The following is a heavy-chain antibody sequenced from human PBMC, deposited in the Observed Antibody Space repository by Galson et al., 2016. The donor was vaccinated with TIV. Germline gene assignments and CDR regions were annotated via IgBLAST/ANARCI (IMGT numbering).Heavy chain of an antibody. J-gene: IGHJ4*02. V-gene: IGHV7-4-1*02. Sequence: SVKVSCKASEYTFTNYVMNWVRQAPGQGLEWMGWTNTNTGNPTYAQGFAGRFVFSLDTSVSTAYLQISSLKAEDTAVYYCASPPAYCSSSSCYYSFEYWGQGTLVTVSS. CDR2: TNTNTGNP. CDR3: ASPPAYCSSSSCYYSFEY. D-gene: IGHD2-2*01. CDR1: EYTFTNYV.